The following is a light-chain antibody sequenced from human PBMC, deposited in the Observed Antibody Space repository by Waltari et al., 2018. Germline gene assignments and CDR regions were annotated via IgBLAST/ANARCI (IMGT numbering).Light chain of an antibody. V-gene: IGLV2-8*01. CDR1: TSDVGAYNY. Sequence: QSALTQPPSASGSPGQSVTIPCTGTTSDVGAYNYVPWYQQHPGKAPKLMIYEVSKRPSGVPARFSGSKSGNTASLTVSGLQAEDEADYSCSSYVGSNIVVFGGGTKLTVL. J-gene: IGLJ2*01. CDR3: SSYVGSNIVV. CDR2: EVS.